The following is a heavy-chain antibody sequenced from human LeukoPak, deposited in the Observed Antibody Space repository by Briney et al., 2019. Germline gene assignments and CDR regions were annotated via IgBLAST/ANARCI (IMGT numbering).Heavy chain of an antibody. D-gene: IGHD3-22*01. CDR2: ISSSSSYI. Sequence: PGGSLRLSCAASGLTFSFYSMNWVRQAPGKGLEWVSSISSSSSYIYYADSVKGRFTISRDNAKNSLYLQMNSLRAEDTAVYYCARDIWRRSDSSGYTPYYWGQGTLVTVSS. CDR3: ARDIWRRSDSSGYTPYY. V-gene: IGHV3-21*04. CDR1: GLTFSFYS. J-gene: IGHJ4*02.